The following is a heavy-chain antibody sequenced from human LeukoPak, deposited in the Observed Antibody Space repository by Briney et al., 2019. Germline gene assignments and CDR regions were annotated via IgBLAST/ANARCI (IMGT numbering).Heavy chain of an antibody. CDR1: GDSVNSGDYY. D-gene: IGHD3-10*01. CDR3: ARDAYGSGSYHSALDY. CDR2: TSSSGNT. V-gene: IGHV4-30-4*01. Sequence: RTSETLSLTCTVSGDSVNSGDYYWSWVRQPPGKGLEWIGYTSSSGNTDYNQSLKSRLTMSVDTSKNQFSLKLTSVTAADTAVYFCARDAYGSGSYHSALDYWGQGTLVTVSS. J-gene: IGHJ4*02.